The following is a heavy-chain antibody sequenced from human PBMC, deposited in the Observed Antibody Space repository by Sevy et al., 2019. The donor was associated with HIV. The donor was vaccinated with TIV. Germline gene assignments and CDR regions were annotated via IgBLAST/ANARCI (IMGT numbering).Heavy chain of an antibody. J-gene: IGHJ6*02. V-gene: IGHV3-7*03. D-gene: IGHD2-2*01. CDR3: AGDCSSTASLWGFDV. Sequence: GGSLRLSCAASGFTFSNYWMRWVRQAPGKGLEWVAHIKRDGSEKYYVDSVKGRFSISRDNPKNSLYLQMNSLRAEDTAVYYWAGDCSSTASLWGFDVWGQGTTVTVSS. CDR2: IKRDGSEK. CDR1: GFTFSNYW.